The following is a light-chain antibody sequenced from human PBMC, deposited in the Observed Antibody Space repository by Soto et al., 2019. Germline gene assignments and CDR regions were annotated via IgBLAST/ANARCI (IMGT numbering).Light chain of an antibody. V-gene: IGLV2-14*03. Sequence: QSVLTQPASVCGSPGQSITISCTGTSSDVGGYNYVSWYQHHPGKAPKLMIYDVSNRPSGVSNRFSGSKSGNTASLTISGLQAEDEADYYCSSNTTSYTRQIVLGTGTKVTVL. CDR3: SSNTTSYTRQIV. CDR1: SSDVGGYNY. J-gene: IGLJ1*01. CDR2: DVS.